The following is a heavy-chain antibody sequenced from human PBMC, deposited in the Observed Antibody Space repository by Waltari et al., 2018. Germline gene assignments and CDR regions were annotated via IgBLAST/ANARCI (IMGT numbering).Heavy chain of an antibody. CDR3: ARDRDTMVRGVISQ. J-gene: IGHJ4*02. CDR2: IKQDGSEK. CDR1: GFPFSTYW. D-gene: IGHD3-10*01. Sequence: EVQLVESGGGLVQPGGSLRLSCEASGFPFSTYWMSWVRQAPGKGLEWVANIKQDGSEKYCVDSVKGRFTISRDNAKNSLYLQMNSLRAEDTAVYYCARDRDTMVRGVISQWGQGTLVTVSS. V-gene: IGHV3-7*01.